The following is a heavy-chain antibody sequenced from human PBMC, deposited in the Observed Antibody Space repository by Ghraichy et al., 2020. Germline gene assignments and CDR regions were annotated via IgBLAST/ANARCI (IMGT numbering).Heavy chain of an antibody. J-gene: IGHJ6*02. Sequence: SVNVSCKASGGTFSSYAISWVRQAPGQGLEWMGGIIPIFGTANYAQKFQGRVTITADESTSTAYLELSSLRSEDTAVYYCARGGVPAHYYGMDVWGQGTTVTVSS. D-gene: IGHD2-2*01. CDR2: IIPIFGTA. CDR1: GGTFSSYA. CDR3: ARGGVPAHYYGMDV. V-gene: IGHV1-69*13.